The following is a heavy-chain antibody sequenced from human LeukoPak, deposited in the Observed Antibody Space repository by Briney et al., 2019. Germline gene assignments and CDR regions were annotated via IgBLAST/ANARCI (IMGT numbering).Heavy chain of an antibody. V-gene: IGHV3-7*01. CDR1: GFSFSYYS. CDR2: IKHDGSEK. D-gene: IGHD1-26*01. J-gene: IGHJ4*02. Sequence: GGSLRLSCAASGFSFSYYSMAWVRQAPGKGLEWVANIKHDGSEKNYVDSVKGRFTISRDNAKNSLYLQMNSPRAEDTAVYYCARYRYSIPNYFFDYWAQGTLVTVSS. CDR3: ARYRYSIPNYFFDY.